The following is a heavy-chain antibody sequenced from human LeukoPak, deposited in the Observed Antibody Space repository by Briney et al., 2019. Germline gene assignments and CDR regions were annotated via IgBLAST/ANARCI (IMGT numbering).Heavy chain of an antibody. CDR1: GFSFSSYR. V-gene: IGHV3-53*01. Sequence: GGSLRLSCAASGFSFSSYRMNWVRQAPGKGLEWVSVIYSGGSTYYADSVKGRFTISRDNSKNTLYLQMNSLRAEDTAVYYCARVRVVRGADYWGQGTLVTVSS. D-gene: IGHD3-10*01. J-gene: IGHJ4*02. CDR3: ARVRVVRGADY. CDR2: IYSGGST.